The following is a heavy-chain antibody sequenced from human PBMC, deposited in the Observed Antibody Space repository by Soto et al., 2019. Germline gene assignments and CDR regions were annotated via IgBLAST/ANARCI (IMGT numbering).Heavy chain of an antibody. Sequence: EVQLLESGGGLVQPGGSLRLSCAASGFIFSTNAMTWVRQAPGKGLEWVSIVSTSGGPTYYADSVKGRFTVSRDDSKNTVYLQMNSLRVEDTAIYYCVKDNNWDDPGWGQGTLGTVSS. CDR1: GFIFSTNA. CDR3: VKDNNWDDPG. J-gene: IGHJ4*02. D-gene: IGHD1-1*01. CDR2: VSTSGGPT. V-gene: IGHV3-23*01.